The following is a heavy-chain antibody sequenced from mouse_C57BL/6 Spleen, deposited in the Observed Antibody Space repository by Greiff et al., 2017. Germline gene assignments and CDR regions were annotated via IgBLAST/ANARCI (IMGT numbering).Heavy chain of an antibody. CDR1: GFTFSDYY. CDR2: ISNGGGST. Sequence: EVMLVESGGGLVQPGGSLKLSCAASGFTFSDYYMYWVRQTPETRLEWVAYISNGGGSTYYPDTVKGRFTISRDNAKNTLYLQMSRLKSEDTAMYYCARLYDYDALYFDYWGQGTTLTVSS. V-gene: IGHV5-12*01. J-gene: IGHJ2*01. CDR3: ARLYDYDALYFDY. D-gene: IGHD2-4*01.